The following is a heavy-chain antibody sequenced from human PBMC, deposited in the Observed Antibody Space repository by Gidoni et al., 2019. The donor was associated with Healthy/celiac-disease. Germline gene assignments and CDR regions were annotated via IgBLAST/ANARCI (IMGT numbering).Heavy chain of an antibody. CDR3: ARGGGYSSSWFGAFDI. CDR1: GGSISSGSYY. Sequence: QVQLQESGPGLVKPSQTLSLTCTVPGGSISSGSYYWSGIRQPAGKGLEWIGRIYTSGSTNYNPSRKRRVTISVDTSKNQFSLKLSSVTAADTAVYYCARGGGYSSSWFGAFDIWGQGTMVTVSS. V-gene: IGHV4-61*02. CDR2: IYTSGST. D-gene: IGHD6-13*01. J-gene: IGHJ3*02.